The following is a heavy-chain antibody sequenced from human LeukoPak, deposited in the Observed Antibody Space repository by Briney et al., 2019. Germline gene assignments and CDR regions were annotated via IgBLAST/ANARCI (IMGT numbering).Heavy chain of an antibody. V-gene: IGHV5-51*01. D-gene: IGHD3-10*01. J-gene: IGHJ4*02. CDR2: IDPGDSET. CDR3: ARRPLLYGSGSYWDH. Sequence: GESLRISCKASGYSFRSFWIGWVRQMPGKDLEWMGVIDPGDSETRYSPSFQGQVTISADKSISTAYLQWSTLKASDSAMYCCARRPLLYGSGSYWDHWGQGTLVTVSS. CDR1: GYSFRSFW.